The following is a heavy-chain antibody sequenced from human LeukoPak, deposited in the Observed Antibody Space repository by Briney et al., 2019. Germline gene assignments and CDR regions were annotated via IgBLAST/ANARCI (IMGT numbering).Heavy chain of an antibody. Sequence: GGSLRPSCIASGFTFSHYGFHWVRQAPGKGLEWVAVIWSDGSNKYYGDSVEGRFIIYRDDSQNTVYLQMNSLRAEDTAVYYCAKDAQRGFDYSNSLEYWGQGSLVTVSS. J-gene: IGHJ4*02. CDR2: IWSDGSNK. D-gene: IGHD4-11*01. CDR1: GFTFSHYG. CDR3: AKDAQRGFDYSNSLEY. V-gene: IGHV3-33*06.